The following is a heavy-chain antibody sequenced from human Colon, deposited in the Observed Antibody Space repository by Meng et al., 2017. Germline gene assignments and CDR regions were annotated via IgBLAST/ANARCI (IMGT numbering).Heavy chain of an antibody. D-gene: IGHD3-10*01. Sequence: GESPKIPFAASGFTFGSYAMTLVRQAPGKGLEWVSAISGSGGCTYYADSVKGRFTISRDNSKNTLYLQMNSLRAEDTAVYYCANLLWFGELSWAFDVWGQGTRVTVSS. CDR3: ANLLWFGELSWAFDV. V-gene: IGHV3-23*01. J-gene: IGHJ3*01. CDR1: GFTFGSYA. CDR2: ISGSGGCT.